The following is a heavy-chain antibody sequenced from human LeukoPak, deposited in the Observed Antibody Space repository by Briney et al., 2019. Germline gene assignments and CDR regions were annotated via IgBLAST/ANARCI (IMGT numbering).Heavy chain of an antibody. CDR2: ISSGSTYI. D-gene: IGHD1-26*01. CDR3: AREKSGSFPRVVFDL. J-gene: IGHJ4*02. CDR1: GFTFSHYG. Sequence: GGSLRLSCAVSGFTFSHYGMNWVRHSPGKGLEWVSSISSGSTYIHYSDSMKGRFTISRDNAKNSLFLQINSLKAEDTAVYFCAREKSGSFPRVVFDLWGQGALVTVSS. V-gene: IGHV3-21*01.